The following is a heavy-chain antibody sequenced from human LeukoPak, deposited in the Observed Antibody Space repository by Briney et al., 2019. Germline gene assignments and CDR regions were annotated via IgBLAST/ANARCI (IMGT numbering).Heavy chain of an antibody. CDR2: INHSGGT. D-gene: IGHD3-22*01. CDR1: GGSFSGYY. V-gene: IGHV4-34*01. CDR3: ARGLGFTMIVVTLGRGPFDP. J-gene: IGHJ5*02. Sequence: PSETLSLTCAVYGGSFSGYYWSWIRQPPGKGLEWIGEINHSGGTNYNPSLKSRVTIPLDTSKNQFSLKLSSVTAADTAVYYCARGLGFTMIVVTLGRGPFDPWGQGTLVTVSS.